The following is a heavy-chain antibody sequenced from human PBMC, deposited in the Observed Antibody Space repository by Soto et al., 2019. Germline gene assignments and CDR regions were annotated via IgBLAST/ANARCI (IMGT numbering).Heavy chain of an antibody. CDR1: GGSISSGGYY. D-gene: IGHD5-12*01. CDR2: IYDSGNT. CDR3: AREEGGGYDHRWFDP. V-gene: IGHV4-31*03. J-gene: IGHJ5*02. Sequence: QVQLQESGPGLVKPSQILSLTCTVSGGSISSGGYYWSWIRQHPGKGLEWIGYIYDSGNTYYNPSLKSRVIISVDTSKNQFSLKLSSVTAADTAVYYCAREEGGGYDHRWFDPWGQGTLVTVSS.